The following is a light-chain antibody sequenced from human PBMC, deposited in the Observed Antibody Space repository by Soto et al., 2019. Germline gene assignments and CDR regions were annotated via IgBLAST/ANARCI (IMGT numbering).Light chain of an antibody. Sequence: QPVLTQPPSASETPGQRVTISCSGSSSNIGSNTVNWLQQLPGAAPKLLIYSNDQRPSGVPDRFSGSKSGTSASLAIRWLQSEDEADYFCAAWDDSLNGPVFGGGTKLTVL. CDR3: AAWDDSLNGPV. J-gene: IGLJ3*02. V-gene: IGLV1-44*01. CDR2: SND. CDR1: SSNIGSNT.